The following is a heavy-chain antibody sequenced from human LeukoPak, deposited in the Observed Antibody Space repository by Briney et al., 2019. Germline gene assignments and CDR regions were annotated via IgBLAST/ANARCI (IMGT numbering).Heavy chain of an antibody. V-gene: IGHV3-23*01. CDR1: GFTFRNYA. Sequence: TGRSLRLSCAASGFTFRNYAMSWVRQAPGKGLEWVSAISGSGGSTYYADSVKGRFTISRDNSKNTLYLQMSSLRAEDTAIYYCAGDYSTGWYQFGYWGQGTLVTVSS. CDR3: AGDYSTGWYQFGY. J-gene: IGHJ4*02. D-gene: IGHD6-19*01. CDR2: ISGSGGST.